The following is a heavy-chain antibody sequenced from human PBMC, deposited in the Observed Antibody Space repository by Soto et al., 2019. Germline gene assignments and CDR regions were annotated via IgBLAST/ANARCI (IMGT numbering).Heavy chain of an antibody. D-gene: IGHD2-2*01. CDR2: LKNSGSA. J-gene: IGHJ4*01. CDR3: ARSFCTDTSCSIFDS. V-gene: IGHV4-34*01. CDR1: VGPLSDYS. Sequence: SETLSLTCGVYVGPLSDYSWNWIRQSPGKGLEWIGQLKNSGSAYYNPSLRSRVTISADTSKNQFSLKLTSVTTADTAVYFCARSFCTDTSCSIFDSWGLGTLVPSP.